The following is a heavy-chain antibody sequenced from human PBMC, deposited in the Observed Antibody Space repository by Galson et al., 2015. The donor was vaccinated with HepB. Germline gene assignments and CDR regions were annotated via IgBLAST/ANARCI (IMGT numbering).Heavy chain of an antibody. CDR2: IKSKTDGGTT. CDR1: GFTFSNAW. Sequence: SLRLSCAASGFTFSNAWMSWVRQAPGKGLEWVGRIKSKTDGGTTDYAAPVKGRFTISRDDSKNTLYLQMNSLKTEDTAVYYCTTDPSITMIVVALDAFDIWGQGTMVTVSS. J-gene: IGHJ3*02. CDR3: TTDPSITMIVVALDAFDI. D-gene: IGHD3-22*01. V-gene: IGHV3-15*01.